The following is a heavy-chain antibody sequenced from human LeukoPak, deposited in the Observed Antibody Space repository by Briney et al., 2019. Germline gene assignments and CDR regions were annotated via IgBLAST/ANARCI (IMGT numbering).Heavy chain of an antibody. D-gene: IGHD3-16*01. CDR3: ARAPGGGYGFDY. CDR1: GFTFSSYG. Sequence: GGSLRLSCAASGFTFSSYGMHWVRQAPGKGLEWVSVIYSGGSTYYADSVKGRFTISRDNSKNTLYLQMNSLRAEDTAVYYCARAPGGGYGFDYWGQGTLVTVSS. J-gene: IGHJ4*02. V-gene: IGHV3-66*01. CDR2: IYSGGST.